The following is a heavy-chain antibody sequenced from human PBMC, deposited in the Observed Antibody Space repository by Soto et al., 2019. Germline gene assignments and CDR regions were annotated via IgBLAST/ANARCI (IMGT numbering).Heavy chain of an antibody. J-gene: IGHJ4*02. Sequence: QVQLVQSGAEVKKPGSSVKVSCKASGGTFSSYTISWVRQVPGQGLEWMGRIIPILGIANYAQMFQGRVTITADKSTSTAYMELNSLRSEDTAVYYCARGSDYDSTSSDYWGQGTLVTVSS. V-gene: IGHV1-69*02. D-gene: IGHD3-22*01. CDR1: GGTFSSYT. CDR3: ARGSDYDSTSSDY. CDR2: IIPILGIA.